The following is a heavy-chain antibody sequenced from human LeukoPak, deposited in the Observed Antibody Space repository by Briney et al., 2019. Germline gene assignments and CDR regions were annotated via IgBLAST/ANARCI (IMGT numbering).Heavy chain of an antibody. CDR1: GLSSNY. Sequence: GESLRPSCAASGLSSNYMSSVRHAPGEGLEWVSVTYGESTTPYTGCMKRRFTISRDSSKNTLYLQMTSLRGEETAVFYCARVNRLSGTHYEYMDVWGKGTTVTVSS. V-gene: IGHV3-53*01. CDR3: ARVNRLSGTHYEYMDV. D-gene: IGHD1-1*01. J-gene: IGHJ6*03. CDR2: TYGESTT.